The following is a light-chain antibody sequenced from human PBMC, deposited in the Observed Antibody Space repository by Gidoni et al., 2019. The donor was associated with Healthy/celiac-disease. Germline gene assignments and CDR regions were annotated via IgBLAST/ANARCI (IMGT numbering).Light chain of an antibody. CDR1: QSISSY. CDR3: QQRFT. CDR2: ASS. Sequence: DIQMTQSPSSLSASVGDRVTITCRARQSISSYLNWYQQKPGKAPKLLIYASSSLQSGVPSMFSGSGSGTDFTLTISSLQPEDFATYYCQQRFTFGPGTKVDIK. V-gene: IGKV1-39*01. J-gene: IGKJ3*01.